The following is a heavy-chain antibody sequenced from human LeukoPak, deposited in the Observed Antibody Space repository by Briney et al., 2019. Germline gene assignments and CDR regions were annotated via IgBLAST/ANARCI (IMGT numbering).Heavy chain of an antibody. J-gene: IGHJ4*02. CDR3: ARVEYSGYDPYFDY. CDR1: GGSISSSSYY. D-gene: IGHD5-12*01. V-gene: IGHV4-39*07. CDR2: IYYSGST. Sequence: SETLSLTCTVSGGSISSSSYYWGWIRQPPGKGLEWIGSIYYSGSTYYNPSLKSRVTISVDTFKNQFSLKLSSVTAADTAVYYCARVEYSGYDPYFDYWGQGTLVTVSS.